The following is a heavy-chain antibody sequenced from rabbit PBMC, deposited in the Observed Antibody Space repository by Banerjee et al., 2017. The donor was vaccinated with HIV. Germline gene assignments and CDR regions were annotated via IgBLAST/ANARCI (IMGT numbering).Heavy chain of an antibody. CDR1: GFSFSSSYY. J-gene: IGHJ4*01. CDR2: IVAGSSGST. Sequence: QSLEESGGDLVKPGASLTLTCTASGFSFSSSYYMCWVRQAPGKGLEWIACIVAGSSGSTYYASWAKGRFTISKTSSTTVTLQMTSLTAADTATYFCARDIYHTYGYAGYALSLWGPGTLVTVS. V-gene: IGHV1S40*01. D-gene: IGHD6-1*01. CDR3: ARDIYHTYGYAGYALSL.